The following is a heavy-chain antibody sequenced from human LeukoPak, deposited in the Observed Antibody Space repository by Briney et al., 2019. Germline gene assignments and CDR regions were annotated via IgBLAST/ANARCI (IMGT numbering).Heavy chain of an antibody. CDR1: GGSISSSSYY. Sequence: SETVSLTCTVSGGSISSSSYYWGWIRQPPGKGLEWIGSIYYSGSTYYNPSLKSRVTISVDTSKNQFSLKLSSVTAADTAGYYCARQEVVPEADYYHYMDVGGKGTTFTVSS. V-gene: IGHV4-39*01. CDR3: ARQEVVPEADYYHYMDV. J-gene: IGHJ6*03. D-gene: IGHD2-2*01. CDR2: IYYSGST.